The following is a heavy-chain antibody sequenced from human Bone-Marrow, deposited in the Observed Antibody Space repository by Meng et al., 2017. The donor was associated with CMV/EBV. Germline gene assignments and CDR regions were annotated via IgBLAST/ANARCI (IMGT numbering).Heavy chain of an antibody. Sequence: SETLSLTCSVAGGSISGSFYYWGWIRQPPGKGLEWIGSIYHSGNTNYNPSLKSRVTISVDTSKNQFSLRLTSVTAADTALYYCAREGHLAHDSCGQGTLVTVSS. CDR3: AREGHLAHDS. V-gene: IGHV4-39*07. CDR2: IYHSGNT. J-gene: IGHJ5*01. CDR1: GGSISGSFYY.